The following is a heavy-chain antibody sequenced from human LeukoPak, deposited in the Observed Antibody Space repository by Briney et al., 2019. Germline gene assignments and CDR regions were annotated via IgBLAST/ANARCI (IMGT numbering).Heavy chain of an antibody. CDR3: ASQVPPWFDP. J-gene: IGHJ5*02. CDR1: GFTFSSYS. CDR2: ISSSSSYI. Sequence: GGSLRLSCAASGFTFSSYSMNWVRQAPGKGLEWVSSISSSSSYIYYADSVKGRFTVSRDNAKNSLYLQMNSLRAEDTAVYYCASQVPPWFDPRGQGTLVTVSS. V-gene: IGHV3-21*01.